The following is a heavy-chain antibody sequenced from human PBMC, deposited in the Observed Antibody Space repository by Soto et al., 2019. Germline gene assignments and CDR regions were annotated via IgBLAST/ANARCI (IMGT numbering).Heavy chain of an antibody. CDR3: ARDMEPIAAAFDYYYYYGMDV. V-gene: IGHV1-18*01. Sequence: QVQLVQSGAEVKKPGASVKVSCKASGYTFTSYGISWVRQAPGQGLEWMGWISAYNGNTNYAQKLQGRVTMTTDTSTSTAYMELRSLRSDDTAVYYCARDMEPIAAAFDYYYYYGMDVWGQGTTVTVSS. CDR2: ISAYNGNT. D-gene: IGHD6-13*01. J-gene: IGHJ6*02. CDR1: GYTFTSYG.